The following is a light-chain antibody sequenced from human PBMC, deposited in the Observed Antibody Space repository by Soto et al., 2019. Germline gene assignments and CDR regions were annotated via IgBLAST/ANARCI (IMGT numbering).Light chain of an antibody. V-gene: IGKV1-5*01. CDR1: QDIGTS. CDR2: DAS. CDR3: QQCLRHWT. Sequence: DIHMTQSPSTVSASVGDRVTITCRASQDIGTSLAWYQQTPGKAPKLLISDASILESGVPSRFGGSGSGTEFTLSITSLQPNDFAIYYCQQCLRHWTFXQGTKVDIK. J-gene: IGKJ1*01.